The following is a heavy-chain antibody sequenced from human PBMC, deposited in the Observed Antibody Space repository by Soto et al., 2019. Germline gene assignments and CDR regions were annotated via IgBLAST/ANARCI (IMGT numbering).Heavy chain of an antibody. CDR1: GGSISRYY. V-gene: IGHV4-4*07. CDR2: IYTSGST. J-gene: IGHJ6*02. CDR3: ARVPTSGRDYYYYGMDV. D-gene: IGHD3-10*01. Sequence: PSETLSLTCTVSGGSISRYYWSWIRQPAGKGLEWIGRIYTSGSTNYNPSLKSRVTMSVDTSKNQFSLRLSSVTAADTAVYYCARVPTSGRDYYYYGMDVWGQGTTVTVSS.